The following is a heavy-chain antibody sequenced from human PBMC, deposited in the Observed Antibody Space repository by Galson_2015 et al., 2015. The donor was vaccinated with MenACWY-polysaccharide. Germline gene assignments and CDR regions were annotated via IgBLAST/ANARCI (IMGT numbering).Heavy chain of an antibody. CDR3: ARAIAVAGQRRDFDL. D-gene: IGHD6-19*01. J-gene: IGHJ2*01. Sequence: SETLSLTYTVSGGSISSYYWNWIRQPPGKGLEWVGYINYSGSTNHNPSLKSRVTMSVDTSKNQFSLNLTSVTDADTAVYYCARAIAVAGQRRDFDLWGRGTLVTVSS. CDR2: INYSGST. CDR1: GGSISSYY. V-gene: IGHV4-59*01.